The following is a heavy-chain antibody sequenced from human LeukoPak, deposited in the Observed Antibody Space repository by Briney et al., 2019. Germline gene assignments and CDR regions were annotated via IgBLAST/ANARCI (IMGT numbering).Heavy chain of an antibody. V-gene: IGHV4-4*02. D-gene: IGHD6-6*01. CDR2: IYHSGST. CDR1: GGSISSSNW. J-gene: IGHJ4*02. CDR3: ARDLAYGSWSFDY. Sequence: SETLSLTCAVSGGSISSSNWWSWVRQPPGKGLEWIGEIYHSGSTNYNPSLKSRVTISVDKSKNQFSLKLSSVTAADTAVYYCARDLAYGSWSFDYWGQGTLVTVSS.